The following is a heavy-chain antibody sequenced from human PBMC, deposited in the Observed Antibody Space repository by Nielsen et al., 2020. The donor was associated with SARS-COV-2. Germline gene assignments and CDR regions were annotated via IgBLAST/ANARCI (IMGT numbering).Heavy chain of an antibody. V-gene: IGHV4-39*07. CDR1: GGSISSSSYY. D-gene: IGHD1-1*01. Sequence: SETLSLTCTVSGGSISSSSYYWGWIRQPPGKGLEWIGSIYYSGSTYYNPSLKSRVTISVDTSKNQFSLKLSSVTAADTAVYYCARDPTTGTHWYFDLWGRGTLVTVSS. CDR2: IYYSGST. CDR3: ARDPTTGTHWYFDL. J-gene: IGHJ2*01.